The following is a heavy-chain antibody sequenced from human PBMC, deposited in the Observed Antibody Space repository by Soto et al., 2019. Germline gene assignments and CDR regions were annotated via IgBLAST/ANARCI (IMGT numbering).Heavy chain of an antibody. V-gene: IGHV4-30-2*06. Sequence: TSETLSLTCAVSGGSISSVGYSWNWIRQSPGKGLEWIGYIYHSGSTYYNPSVKSRVTISVDKSKNQFSLKLTSVTAADTAVYFCARGRFLDPFDNWGQGTRVTVSS. J-gene: IGHJ4*02. CDR3: ARGRFLDPFDN. CDR1: GGSISSVGYS. CDR2: IYHSGST. D-gene: IGHD3-3*01.